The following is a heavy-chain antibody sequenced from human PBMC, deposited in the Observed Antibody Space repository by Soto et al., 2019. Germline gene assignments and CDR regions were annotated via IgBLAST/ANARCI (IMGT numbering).Heavy chain of an antibody. J-gene: IGHJ5*02. V-gene: IGHV4-61*03. CDR3: GSYEVGATRPPLPRTFDT. D-gene: IGHD5-18*01. CDR1: GGSVSSGSYY. Sequence: QVQLQESGPGLVKPSETLSLTCTVSGGSVSSGSYYWSWIRQPPGKGLDWIGDIYYSGSPNYNPXXRGRVTTPVLXXKXHXXLSLSAETAAETAVHYAGSYEVGATRPPLPRTFDTGGQGLLGAVSS. CDR2: IYYSGSP.